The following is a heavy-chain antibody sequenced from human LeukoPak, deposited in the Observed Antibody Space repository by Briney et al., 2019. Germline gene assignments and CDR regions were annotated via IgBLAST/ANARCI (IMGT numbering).Heavy chain of an antibody. J-gene: IGHJ6*03. V-gene: IGHV4-30-4*08. CDR3: ARDSGSLPYYYYYYMDV. D-gene: IGHD1-26*01. Sequence: SQTLSLTCTVSGGSISSGDYYWSWIRQPPGKGLEWIGYIYYSGSTYYNPSLKSRVTISVDTSKNQFSLKLSSVTAADTAVYYCARDSGSLPYYYYYYMDVWGKGTTVTVSS. CDR2: IYYSGST. CDR1: GGSISSGDYY.